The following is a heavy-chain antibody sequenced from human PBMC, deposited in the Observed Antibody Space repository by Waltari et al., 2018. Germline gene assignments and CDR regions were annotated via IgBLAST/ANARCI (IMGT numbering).Heavy chain of an antibody. CDR3: ARGPLLSKVDY. CDR1: GGSIDSGSYY. V-gene: IGHV4-61*02. CDR2: IYTSGST. Sequence: QVQLQESGPGLVKPPQTLSLTCTVSGGSIDSGSYYCSWLRQPAGKGLEWIGRIYTSGSTNYNPSLKSRVTISVDTSKNQFSLNLSSVTAADTAVYYCARGPLLSKVDYWGQGTLVTVSS. J-gene: IGHJ4*02. D-gene: IGHD1-26*01.